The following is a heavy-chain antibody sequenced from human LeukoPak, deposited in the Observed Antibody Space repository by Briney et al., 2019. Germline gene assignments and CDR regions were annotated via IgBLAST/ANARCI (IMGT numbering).Heavy chain of an antibody. J-gene: IGHJ4*02. CDR2: ISGSGSNT. D-gene: IGHD2-15*01. CDR3: ARDPGRSGGSCYSDY. Sequence: PGGSLRVSCAASGFTFSNYAMSWVRQAPGKGLEWVSGISGSGSNTYYADPVRGRFTISRDNAKNSLYLQMNSLRAEDTAVYYCARDPGRSGGSCYSDYWGQGTLVTVSS. V-gene: IGHV3-23*01. CDR1: GFTFSNYA.